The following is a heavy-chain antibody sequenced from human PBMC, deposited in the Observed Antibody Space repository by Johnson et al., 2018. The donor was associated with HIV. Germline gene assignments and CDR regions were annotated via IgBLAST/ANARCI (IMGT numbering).Heavy chain of an antibody. CDR3: ATWGSDYVGYAFDI. J-gene: IGHJ3*02. D-gene: IGHD3-16*01. Sequence: VQLVESGGGLIQPGGSLRLSSAASGFTFSSYDMHWVRQATGKGLEWVSAIGTAGDTYYPGSVKGRFTISRDNSKNTLYLQMNSLRAEDTAVYYCATWGSDYVGYAFDIWGQGTMVTVSS. CDR1: GFTFSSYD. V-gene: IGHV3-13*01. CDR2: IGTAGDT.